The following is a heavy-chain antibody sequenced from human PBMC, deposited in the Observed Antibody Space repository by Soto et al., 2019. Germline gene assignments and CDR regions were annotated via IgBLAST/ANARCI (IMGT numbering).Heavy chain of an antibody. CDR3: ARGSYDSSGYPYFDY. D-gene: IGHD3-22*01. CDR2: IYYSGST. Sequence: PSETLSLTCTVSGGSISSYYWSWIRQPPGKGLEWIGYIYYSGSTNYNPSLKSRVTISVDTSKNQFSLKLSSVTAADTAVYYCARGSYDSSGYPYFDYWGQGTLVTVSS. CDR1: GGSISSYY. V-gene: IGHV4-59*01. J-gene: IGHJ4*02.